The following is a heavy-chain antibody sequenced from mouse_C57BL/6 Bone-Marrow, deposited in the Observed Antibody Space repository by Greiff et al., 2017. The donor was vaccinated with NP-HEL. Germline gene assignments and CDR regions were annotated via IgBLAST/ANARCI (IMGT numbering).Heavy chain of an antibody. D-gene: IGHD1-1*01. CDR1: GFTFSSYG. CDR3: ARLYGGYYCDY. Sequence: EVKLMESGGDLVKPGGSLKLSCAASGFTFSSYGMSWVRQTPDKRLEWVATISSGGSYTYYPDSVKGRFTISRDNAKNTLYLQMSRLKAEDTAMYYCARLYGGYYCDYWGQGTTLTVSS. J-gene: IGHJ2*01. V-gene: IGHV5-6*01. CDR2: ISSGGSYT.